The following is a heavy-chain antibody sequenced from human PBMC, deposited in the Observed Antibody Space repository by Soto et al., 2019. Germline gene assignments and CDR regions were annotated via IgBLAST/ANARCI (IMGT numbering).Heavy chain of an antibody. J-gene: IGHJ6*02. V-gene: IGHV1-69*05. CDR1: GGTFSSYA. Sequence: QVQLVQSGAEVKKPGSSVKVSCKASGGTFSSYAISWVRQAPGQGLEWMGGIIPIFGTADYAQKFQGRVRXTSAXFXRTAYMELSSLRSEDTAVYYCARHLGGNHYYYGMDVWGQGTTVTVSS. CDR2: IIPIFGTA. D-gene: IGHD3-16*01. CDR3: ARHLGGNHYYYGMDV.